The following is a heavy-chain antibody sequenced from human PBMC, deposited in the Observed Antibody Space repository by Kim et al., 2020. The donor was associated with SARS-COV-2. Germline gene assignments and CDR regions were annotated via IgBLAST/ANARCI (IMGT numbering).Heavy chain of an antibody. D-gene: IGHD6-13*01. Sequence: GESLKISCKGSGYSFTSYWISWVRQMPGKGLEWMGRIDPSDSYTNYSPSFQGHVTISADKSISTAYLQWSSLKASDTAMYYCARHAKRTSYSSSWYLQYSSGWYDDYWGQGTLVTVSS. CDR2: IDPSDSYT. CDR1: GYSFTSYW. CDR3: ARHAKRTSYSSSWYLQYSSGWYDDY. J-gene: IGHJ4*02. V-gene: IGHV5-10-1*01.